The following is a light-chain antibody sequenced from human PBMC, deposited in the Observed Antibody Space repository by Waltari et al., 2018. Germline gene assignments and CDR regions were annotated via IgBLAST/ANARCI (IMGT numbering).Light chain of an antibody. V-gene: IGKV3-11*01. J-gene: IGKJ2*01. CDR3: QQRSNWPYT. CDR2: DAS. Sequence: EIVLTQSPATLSLSPGERATLSCRASQTVRSYLAWYQQKPGQAPGLLIFDASSRAPGIPAKFSGSGSGTDFTLTVSNLEPEDFAVYYCQQRSNWPYTFGQGTRVEIK. CDR1: QTVRSY.